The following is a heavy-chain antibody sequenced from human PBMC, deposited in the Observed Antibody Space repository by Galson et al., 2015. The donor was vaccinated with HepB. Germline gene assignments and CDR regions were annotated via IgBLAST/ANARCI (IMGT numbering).Heavy chain of an antibody. V-gene: IGHV4-4*07. D-gene: IGHD1-1*01. CDR1: GVSISSYY. CDR2: FYTSGSP. CDR3: ARDRYDYFFDY. Sequence: ETLSLTCTVSGVSISSYYWSWIRQAAGKGLEWIGRFYTSGSPYYNPSLRSRITMSVDTSKNQFFLKLTSVTAADTAVYYCARDRYDYFFDYWGLGTLVTVSS. J-gene: IGHJ4*02.